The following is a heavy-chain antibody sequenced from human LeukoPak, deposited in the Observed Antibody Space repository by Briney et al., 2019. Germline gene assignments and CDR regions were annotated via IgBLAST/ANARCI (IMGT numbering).Heavy chain of an antibody. D-gene: IGHD6-19*01. CDR2: IYPGGSDT. J-gene: IGHJ4*02. V-gene: IGHV5-51*01. Sequence: GESLKISCKGSGYSFTNYWIGWVRQMPGKGLEWMGIIYPGGSDTRYSPSFQGQVTISADKSINIAYLQWSSLKASDTAMYYCARQLAVAGTYDNWGQGTLVTVSS. CDR1: GYSFTNYW. CDR3: ARQLAVAGTYDN.